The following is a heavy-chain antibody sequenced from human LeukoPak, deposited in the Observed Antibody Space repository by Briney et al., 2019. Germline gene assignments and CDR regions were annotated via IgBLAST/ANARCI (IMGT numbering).Heavy chain of an antibody. CDR1: GYTFTGYS. D-gene: IGHD2-2*01. V-gene: IGHV1-2*06. J-gene: IGHJ4*02. CDR3: ARDSEYCTSTNCFHPFDS. CDR2: INENSAEI. Sequence: GASLKLSCTTSGYTFTGYSMHWVRQAPGQGLVWISRINENSAEIDLAETVQGRVTMTRDTSISTVYLDLSGLTSDDSAMYSCARDSEYCTSTNCFHPFDSWGQGTLVTVSS.